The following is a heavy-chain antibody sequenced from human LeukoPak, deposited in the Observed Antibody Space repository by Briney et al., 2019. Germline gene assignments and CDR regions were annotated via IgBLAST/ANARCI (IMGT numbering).Heavy chain of an antibody. J-gene: IGHJ4*02. V-gene: IGHV3-23*01. Sequence: GGSLRLSCAASGFTFSSYSMSWVRQAPGKGLEWVSSISGSGGSTYYADSVKGRFTISRDNSKNTLYLQTNSLRAEDTAVYYCARSRGRDYYGDWGQGTLVTVSS. CDR3: ARSRGRDYYGD. CDR2: ISGSGGST. CDR1: GFTFSSYS. D-gene: IGHD3-10*01.